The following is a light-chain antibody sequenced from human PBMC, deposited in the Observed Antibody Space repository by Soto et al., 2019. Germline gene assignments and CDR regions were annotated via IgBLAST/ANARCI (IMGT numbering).Light chain of an antibody. CDR1: QSVSSY. Sequence: EIVLTQSPGTLSLSPGERATLSCRASQSVSSYSAWYQQKPGQAPRLLIYDASTRATGISARFSGSGSGTDFTLTISSLEPEDFAVYYCQQRSSWPVTFGQGTRVEVK. CDR3: QQRSSWPVT. CDR2: DAS. J-gene: IGKJ1*01. V-gene: IGKV3-11*01.